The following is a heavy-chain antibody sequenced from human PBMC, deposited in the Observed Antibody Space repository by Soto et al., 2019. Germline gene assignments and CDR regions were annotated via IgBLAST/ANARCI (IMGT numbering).Heavy chain of an antibody. D-gene: IGHD3-10*01. CDR3: AKRGVDTFGLSY. Sequence: EVQLVESGGGLVQPGGSLRLSCAVSGFTFSSFWMHWVRQAPGEGLVWVSRINTDGSSTSYADSVKGRFTISRDNAKNTQYLQMNRRRVEDTAMYYCAKRGVDTFGLSYWGQGTLVTVSS. V-gene: IGHV3-74*01. J-gene: IGHJ4*02. CDR2: INTDGSST. CDR1: GFTFSSFW.